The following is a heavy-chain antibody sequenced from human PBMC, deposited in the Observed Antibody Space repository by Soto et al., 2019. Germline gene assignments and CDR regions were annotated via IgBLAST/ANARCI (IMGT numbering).Heavy chain of an antibody. Sequence: QVHLQESGPGLVKPAETLSLTCTVSGGSMSPYYWSWIRQTPGKGLEWIAYIYFSGYTNYSPSLKSRVTISVDTSKNQFSLELNSVTAADTAVYYCAGGIAPIQLVYWGQGTQVAVSS. V-gene: IGHV4-59*01. D-gene: IGHD6-13*01. CDR3: AGGIAPIQLVY. J-gene: IGHJ4*02. CDR1: GGSMSPYY. CDR2: IYFSGYT.